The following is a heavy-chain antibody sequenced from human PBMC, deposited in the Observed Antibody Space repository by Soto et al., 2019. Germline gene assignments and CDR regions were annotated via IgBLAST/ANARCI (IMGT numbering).Heavy chain of an antibody. CDR2: IYNSGST. CDR1: GGSLSRYY. J-gene: IGHJ6*04. D-gene: IGHD3-10*01. CDR3: ARARRTMVREVIKDNMDV. Sequence: PSETLSLTCTVSGGSLSRYYWSWIRRPPGKGLEWIGYIYNSGSTHSNRSLQSRVSISVDTSKSQFSLKLSSVTAADTGIYYCARARRTMVREVIKDNMDVGGRGTTVNVPS. V-gene: IGHV4-59*01.